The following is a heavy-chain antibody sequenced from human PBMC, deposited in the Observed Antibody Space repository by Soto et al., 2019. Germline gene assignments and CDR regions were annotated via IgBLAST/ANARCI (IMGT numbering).Heavy chain of an antibody. CDR2: IYYSGST. Sequence: PSETLSLTCTVSGGSISSSSYYWVWIRHPPGKGLEWIGSIYYSGSTYYNPSLKSRVTISVDTSKNQFSLKLSSVTAADTAVYYCARHYDSAAAGTWARWFDPWGQGTLVTVSS. V-gene: IGHV4-39*01. CDR3: ARHYDSAAAGTWARWFDP. D-gene: IGHD6-13*01. CDR1: GGSISSSSYY. J-gene: IGHJ5*02.